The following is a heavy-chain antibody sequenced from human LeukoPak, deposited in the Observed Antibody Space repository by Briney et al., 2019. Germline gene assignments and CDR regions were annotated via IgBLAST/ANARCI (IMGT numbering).Heavy chain of an antibody. Sequence: GGSLRLSCVASGFTFSNYGMHWVRQAPGKGLEWLTFVRHDGTEKYYAGSVKGRFTISRDNSRNTLYLQVDSLGPEDTAVYYCARLMIGQAGVGATHFDYWGPGTLVSVSS. D-gene: IGHD1-26*01. CDR1: GFTFSNYG. CDR3: ARLMIGQAGVGATHFDY. V-gene: IGHV3-30*02. J-gene: IGHJ4*02. CDR2: VRHDGTEK.